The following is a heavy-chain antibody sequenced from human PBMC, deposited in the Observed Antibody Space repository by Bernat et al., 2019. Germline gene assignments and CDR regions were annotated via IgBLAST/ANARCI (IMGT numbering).Heavy chain of an antibody. Sequence: QVQLVQSGAEVKKPGASVKVSCKASGYTFTSYGISWVRQAPGQGLEWMGWISAYNGNTNYAQKLRGRVTMTTDTSTSTAYMELRSLRSDDTAVYYCARDRMSVSGYYIWWFDPWGQGTLVTVSS. CDR1: GYTFTSYG. CDR2: ISAYNGNT. V-gene: IGHV1-18*01. D-gene: IGHD3-3*01. CDR3: ARDRMSVSGYYIWWFDP. J-gene: IGHJ5*02.